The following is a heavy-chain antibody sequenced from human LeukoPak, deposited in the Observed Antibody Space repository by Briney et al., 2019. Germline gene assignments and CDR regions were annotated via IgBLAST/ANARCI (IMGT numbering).Heavy chain of an antibody. Sequence: GGSLGLSCAASGFTFSSFWMTWVRQAPGKGLEWVTYMNQDGSEIYYLDSVKGRFTISRDNAKNSLHLQMNSLRAEDTAVYYCARGVYEFDFWGQGTLVTVSS. CDR2: MNQDGSEI. V-gene: IGHV3-7*04. J-gene: IGHJ4*02. CDR3: ARGVYEFDF. D-gene: IGHD5/OR15-5a*01. CDR1: GFTFSSFW.